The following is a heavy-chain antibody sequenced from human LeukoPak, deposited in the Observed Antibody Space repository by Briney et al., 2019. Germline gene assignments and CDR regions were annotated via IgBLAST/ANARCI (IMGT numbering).Heavy chain of an antibody. CDR3: ARDWGRGSGSYYNFGEGFAFDI. CDR2: INPNSGGT. Sequence: ASVKVSCKASGGTFSSYAISWVRQAPGQGLEWMGWINPNSGGTNYAQKFQGRVTMTRDTSISTAYMELSRLRSDDTAVYYCARDWGRGSGSYYNFGEGFAFDIWGQGTMVTVSS. D-gene: IGHD3-10*01. CDR1: GGTFSSYA. V-gene: IGHV1-2*02. J-gene: IGHJ3*02.